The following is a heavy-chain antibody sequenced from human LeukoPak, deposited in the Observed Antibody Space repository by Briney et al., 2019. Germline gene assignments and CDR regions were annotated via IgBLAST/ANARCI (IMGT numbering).Heavy chain of an antibody. V-gene: IGHV1-24*01. CDR3: ATEGGYSKPFDY. D-gene: IGHD4-11*01. Sequence: ASVKVSCKVSGYTLTELSMHWVRQAPGKGLEWMGGFDPEDGETIYAQKFQGRVTMTEDTPTDTAYMELSSLRSEDTAVYYCATEGGYSKPFDYWGQGTLVTVSS. CDR2: FDPEDGET. J-gene: IGHJ4*02. CDR1: GYTLTELS.